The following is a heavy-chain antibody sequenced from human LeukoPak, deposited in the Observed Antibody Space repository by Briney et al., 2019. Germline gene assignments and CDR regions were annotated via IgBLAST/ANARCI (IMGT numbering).Heavy chain of an antibody. V-gene: IGHV1-18*01. Sequence: GASVKVSCKASGYTFTSYGISWVRQAPGQGLEWMGWISAYNGNTNYAQKLQGRVTMTTDTSASTAYMELRSLRSDDTAVYYCARRRVVPAANPFDYWGQGTLVTVSS. D-gene: IGHD2-2*01. CDR2: ISAYNGNT. J-gene: IGHJ4*02. CDR1: GYTFTSYG. CDR3: ARRRVVPAANPFDY.